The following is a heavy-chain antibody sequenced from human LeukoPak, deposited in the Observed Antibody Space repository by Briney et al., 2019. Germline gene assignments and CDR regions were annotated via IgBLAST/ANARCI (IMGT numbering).Heavy chain of an antibody. J-gene: IGHJ2*01. D-gene: IGHD4-17*01. Sequence: SETLSLTCTVSGGSISSSSYYWGWIRQPPGKGLEWIGTIYYSGDTYYNPSLSGRLTISVDTSKNQFSLKLNSVTAADTAVYYCARTPDYGDYFYWYFDLWGRGTLVTVSS. CDR1: GGSISSSSYY. V-gene: IGHV4-39*07. CDR3: ARTPDYGDYFYWYFDL. CDR2: IYYSGDT.